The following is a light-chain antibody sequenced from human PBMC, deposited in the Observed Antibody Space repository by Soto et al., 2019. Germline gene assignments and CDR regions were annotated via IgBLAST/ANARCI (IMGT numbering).Light chain of an antibody. J-gene: IGKJ1*01. CDR3: QQYVSSRWT. V-gene: IGKV3D-20*01. CDR2: DIS. Sequence: RLLIYDISTRAAGVPDRVPGSGSGTDFTLTIRRLEPEDFPMFYCQQYVSSRWTFAQGTKVDI.